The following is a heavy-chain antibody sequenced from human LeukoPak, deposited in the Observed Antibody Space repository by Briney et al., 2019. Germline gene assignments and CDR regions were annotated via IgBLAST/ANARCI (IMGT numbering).Heavy chain of an antibody. CDR3: ASSALYGSGKGYFDY. Sequence: SESLSLTCAVYGGSFSGYYWSWIRQPPGKGLEWIGYIYYRGSTNYNPSLKSRVTISVDTSKNQFSLKLSSVTAADTAVYYCASSALYGSGKGYFDYWGQGTLVTVSS. CDR1: GGSFSGYY. V-gene: IGHV4-59*01. J-gene: IGHJ4*02. CDR2: IYYRGST. D-gene: IGHD3-10*01.